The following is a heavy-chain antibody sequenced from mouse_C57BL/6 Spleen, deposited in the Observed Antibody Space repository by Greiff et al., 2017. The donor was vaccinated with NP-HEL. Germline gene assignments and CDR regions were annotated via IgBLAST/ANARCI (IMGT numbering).Heavy chain of an antibody. CDR2: ISSGSSTI. V-gene: IGHV5-17*01. CDR1: GFTFSDYG. Sequence: EVKVVESGGGLVKPGGSLKLSCAASGFTFSDYGMHWVRQAPEKGLEWVAYISSGSSTIYYADTVKGRFTISRDNAKNTLFLQMTSLRSEDTAMYYCAREGVLPYFDYWGQGTTLTVSS. CDR3: AREGVLPYFDY. J-gene: IGHJ2*01.